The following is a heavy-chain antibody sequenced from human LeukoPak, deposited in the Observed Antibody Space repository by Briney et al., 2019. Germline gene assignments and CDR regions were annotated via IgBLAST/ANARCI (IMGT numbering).Heavy chain of an antibody. D-gene: IGHD2-2*01. V-gene: IGHV3-30-3*01. CDR2: ISYDGSNK. CDR3: AREDIVVVPAARNSIYYYYYMDV. J-gene: IGHJ6*03. Sequence: PGRSLRLSCAASGFTFSSYAMHWVRQAPGKGLEWVAVISYDGSNKYYADSVKGRFTISRDNSKNTLYLQMNSLRAEDTAVYYCAREDIVVVPAARNSIYYYYYMDVWGKGTTVTVSS. CDR1: GFTFSSYA.